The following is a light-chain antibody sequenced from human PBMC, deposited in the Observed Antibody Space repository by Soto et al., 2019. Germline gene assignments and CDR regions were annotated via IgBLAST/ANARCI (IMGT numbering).Light chain of an antibody. V-gene: IGLV2-14*01. J-gene: IGLJ1*01. CDR3: SSYTSSTDYV. Sequence: HSVLTQPASVSGSPGQSITISCTGTSSDIDTYNYVSWYQQHPGKAPKLIIYEVTNRPSGVSNRFSGSKSGDTASLTISGLRAEDEADYYCSSYTSSTDYVFGTGTKVTVL. CDR2: EVT. CDR1: SSDIDTYNY.